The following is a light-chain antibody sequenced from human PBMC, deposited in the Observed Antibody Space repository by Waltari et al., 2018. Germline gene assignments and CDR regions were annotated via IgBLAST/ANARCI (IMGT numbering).Light chain of an antibody. CDR3: QQYNNWPPMYT. V-gene: IGKV3-15*01. CDR2: GAS. J-gene: IGKJ2*01. CDR1: QSVSIN. Sequence: EIVMTQSPATLSVSPGASATLSCRASQSVSINLAWYQQKPGQAPRLLIYGASTRATGIPARFSGSGSGTEFTLTISSLQSEDFAVYSCQQYNNWPPMYTFGQGTKLEIK.